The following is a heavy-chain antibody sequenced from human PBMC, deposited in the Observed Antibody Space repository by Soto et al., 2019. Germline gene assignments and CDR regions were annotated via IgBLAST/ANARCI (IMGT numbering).Heavy chain of an antibody. CDR3: AKDRSSGSPYYGMDL. J-gene: IGHJ6*02. V-gene: IGHV3-9*01. CDR1: GFTFGDYA. CDR2: FKWNSGDV. D-gene: IGHD3-10*01. Sequence: GGSLRLSCAASGFTFGDYAMHWVRQVPGKGLEWVSGFKWNSGDVGYADSVKGRFTISRDNAKNSLYLKMNSLRTEDTAVYYCAKDRSSGSPYYGMDLWGQGTMVTVSS.